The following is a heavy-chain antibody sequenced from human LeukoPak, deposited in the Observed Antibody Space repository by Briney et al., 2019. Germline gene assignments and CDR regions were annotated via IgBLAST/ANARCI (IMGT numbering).Heavy chain of an antibody. Sequence: SETLSLTCTASDDSISRDFWTWIPQPPGKGLECIGYSRYSGRTEYNPSLKSRVTISIRPSKNQFSLKLTSVPAADTAIYYCARLPDVSGWPFDYWGQGILVTVSS. V-gene: IGHV4-59*01. D-gene: IGHD6-19*01. CDR1: DDSISRDF. J-gene: IGHJ4*02. CDR2: SRYSGRT. CDR3: ARLPDVSGWPFDY.